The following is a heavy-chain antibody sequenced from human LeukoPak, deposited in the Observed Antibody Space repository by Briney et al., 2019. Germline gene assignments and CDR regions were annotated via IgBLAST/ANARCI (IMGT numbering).Heavy chain of an antibody. Sequence: SVKVSCKASGFTFTSSAVLWVRQARGQRLEWIGWIVVGSGNTNYAQKFQERVTITRDMSTSTAYMELSSLRSEDTAVYYWAATEGYGSGSYYAYYYGMDVWGKGTTVTVSS. V-gene: IGHV1-58*01. D-gene: IGHD3-10*01. J-gene: IGHJ6*04. CDR1: GFTFTSSA. CDR3: AATEGYGSGSYYAYYYGMDV. CDR2: IVVGSGNT.